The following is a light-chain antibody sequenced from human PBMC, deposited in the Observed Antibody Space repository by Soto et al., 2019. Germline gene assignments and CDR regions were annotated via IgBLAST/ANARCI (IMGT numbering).Light chain of an antibody. CDR2: AAS. CDR1: QSISSY. Sequence: DIQMTQSPSSLSASVGDRVTITCRASQSISSYLNWYQQKPGKAPKLLIYAASSLQSGVPSRFSGSGPGTDFTLTNSSLQPEDFATYYCQPRYSTPFTFGPGTKVDIK. V-gene: IGKV1-39*01. J-gene: IGKJ3*01. CDR3: QPRYSTPFT.